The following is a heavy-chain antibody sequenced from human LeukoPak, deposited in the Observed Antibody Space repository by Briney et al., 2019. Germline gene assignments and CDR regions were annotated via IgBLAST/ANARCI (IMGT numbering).Heavy chain of an antibody. CDR1: GFTFHYFA. CDR2: IADAGT. Sequence: GGSLRLSCAASGFTFHYFAMTWVRQAPGKGLEWVSTIADAGTYYADSVKGRFIISRDNSKNMLYLQLNSLRADDTAMYYCARNLGPFDVRGHGTMVTVSS. J-gene: IGHJ3*01. CDR3: ARNLGPFDV. D-gene: IGHD3-16*01. V-gene: IGHV3-23*01.